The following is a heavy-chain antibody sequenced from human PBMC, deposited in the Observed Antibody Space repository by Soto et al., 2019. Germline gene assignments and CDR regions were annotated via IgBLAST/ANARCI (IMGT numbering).Heavy chain of an antibody. CDR2: ISYDGSNK. CDR1: GFTFSSYG. J-gene: IGHJ5*02. Sequence: QVQLVESGGGVVQPGRSLRLFCAASGFTFSSYGMHWVRQAPGKGLEWVAVISYDGSNKYYADSVKGRFTISRDNSKNTLYLQMNSLRAEDTAVYYCAKGGYYSGSNWFDPWGQGTLVTVSS. CDR3: AKGGYYSGSNWFDP. V-gene: IGHV3-30*18. D-gene: IGHD1-26*01.